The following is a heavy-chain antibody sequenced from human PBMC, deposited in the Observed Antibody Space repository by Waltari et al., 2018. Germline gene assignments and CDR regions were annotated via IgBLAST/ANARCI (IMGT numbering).Heavy chain of an antibody. CDR1: GGTFSSYA. CDR2: IIPIFGTA. CDR3: AREKGSYYYGSGSYSPFDY. V-gene: IGHV1-69*08. Sequence: QVQLVQSGAEVKKPGSSVKVSCKAYGGTFSSYAISWVRPAPGHGLEWMGRIIPIFGTANYAQKFQGRVTITADKSTSTAYMELSSLRSEDTAVYYCAREKGSYYYGSGSYSPFDYWGQGTLVTVSS. J-gene: IGHJ4*02. D-gene: IGHD3-10*01.